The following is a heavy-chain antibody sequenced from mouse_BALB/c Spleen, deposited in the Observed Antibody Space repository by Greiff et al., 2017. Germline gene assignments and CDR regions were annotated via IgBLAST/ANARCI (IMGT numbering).Heavy chain of an antibody. CDR1: GYSITSDYA. V-gene: IGHV3-2*02. Sequence: EVKLLESGPGLVKPSQSLSLTCTVTGYSITSDYAWNWIRQFPGNKLEWMGYISYSGSTSYNPSLKSRISITRDTSKNQFFLQLNSVTTEDTATYYCASGYYGSSYYFDDWGQGTTLTVSS. CDR3: ASGYYGSSYYFDD. D-gene: IGHD1-1*01. CDR2: ISYSGST. J-gene: IGHJ2*01.